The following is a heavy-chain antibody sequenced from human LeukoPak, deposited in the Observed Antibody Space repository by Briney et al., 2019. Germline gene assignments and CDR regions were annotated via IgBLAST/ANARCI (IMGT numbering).Heavy chain of an antibody. CDR3: AKDGVGVPWYCHY. Sequence: GGSCILSCAASGFTFSNYAMNWVRQAPGKGLEWVSAISSSGGSTYYADSVKSRFTISRDNSKNTLYLQMNSLRAEDTAVYYCAKDGVGVPWYCHYWGQGTLVTVSS. J-gene: IGHJ4*02. V-gene: IGHV3-23*01. D-gene: IGHD3-10*01. CDR2: ISSSGGST. CDR1: GFTFSNYA.